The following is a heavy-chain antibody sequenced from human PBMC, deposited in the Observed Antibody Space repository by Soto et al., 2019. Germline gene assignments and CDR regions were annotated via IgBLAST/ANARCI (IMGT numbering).Heavy chain of an antibody. D-gene: IGHD3-9*01. J-gene: IGHJ6*02. CDR3: TTEGLTGHQIYYYYGMDV. CDR2: IKSKTDGGTT. Sequence: GGPLRLSCAASVFTFSNAWMSWVRQAPGKGLEWVGRIKSKTDGGTTDYAAPVKGRFTISRDDSKNTLYLQMNSLKTEDTAVYYCTTEGLTGHQIYYYYGMDVWGQGTTVTVSS. V-gene: IGHV3-15*01. CDR1: VFTFSNAW.